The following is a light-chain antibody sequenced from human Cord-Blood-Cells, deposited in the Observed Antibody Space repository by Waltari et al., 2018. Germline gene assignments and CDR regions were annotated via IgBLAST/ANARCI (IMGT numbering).Light chain of an antibody. Sequence: QSALTQPASVSGSPGQSITISCTGTSSDVGSYHLVSWYQQHPAKAPKPSIYEGSKRPSGVSNRFSGSKSGNTASLTISGLQAGDEADYYCCSYAGSSTWVFGGGTKLTVL. V-gene: IGLV2-23*01. CDR2: EGS. CDR1: SSDVGSYHL. CDR3: CSYAGSSTWV. J-gene: IGLJ3*02.